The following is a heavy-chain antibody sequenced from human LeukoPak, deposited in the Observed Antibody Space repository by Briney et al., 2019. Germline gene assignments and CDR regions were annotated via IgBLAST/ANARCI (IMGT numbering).Heavy chain of an antibody. CDR3: AKGPAAY. CDR2: ISGSGADT. J-gene: IGHJ4*02. V-gene: IGHV3-23*01. Sequence: PGGSLRLSCAASGFTFSSYWMSWVRQAPGKGLEWVSSISGSGADTYYADSVKGRFTVSRDNSKNTLFLQMNSLRAEDTAVYYCAKGPAAYWGQGTLVTVSS. CDR1: GFTFSSYW. D-gene: IGHD2-15*01.